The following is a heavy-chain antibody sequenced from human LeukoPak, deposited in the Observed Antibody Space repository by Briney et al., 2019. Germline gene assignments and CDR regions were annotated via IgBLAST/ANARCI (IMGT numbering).Heavy chain of an antibody. CDR2: MNPNSGDT. CDR3: ARAGGDYGDYYHYYYYMDV. V-gene: IGHV1-8*02. CDR1: GYTFTSYG. D-gene: IGHD4-17*01. Sequence: GASVKVSCKASGYTFTSYGISWVRQATGQGLEWMGWMNPNSGDTGYAQKFQGRVTMTRDTSINTAYMELSSLTSEDTAVYYCARAGGDYGDYYHYYYYMDVWGSGTTVTVSS. J-gene: IGHJ6*03.